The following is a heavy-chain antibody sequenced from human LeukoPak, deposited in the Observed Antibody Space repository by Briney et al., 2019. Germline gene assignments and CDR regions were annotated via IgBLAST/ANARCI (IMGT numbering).Heavy chain of an antibody. CDR3: TRCERTYYDI. Sequence: GGSLRLSCAASGFTFSDHYMGWVRQAPGEGLEWVGRIRNRANSYTTAYAASVRGRFTISRDDSKNSLYLQMDSMKTEDSALYYCTRCERTYYDIWGQGTLVTVSS. J-gene: IGHJ4*02. D-gene: IGHD3-9*01. CDR2: IRNRANSYTT. V-gene: IGHV3-72*01. CDR1: GFTFSDHY.